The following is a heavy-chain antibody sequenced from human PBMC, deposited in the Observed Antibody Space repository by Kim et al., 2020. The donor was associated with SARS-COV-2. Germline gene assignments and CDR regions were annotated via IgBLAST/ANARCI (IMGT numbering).Heavy chain of an antibody. CDR3: ARDCEMSEDYGDYLDY. CDR1: GFTFSSYA. V-gene: IGHV3-30*04. CDR2: ISYDGSNK. D-gene: IGHD4-17*01. Sequence: GGSLRLSCAASGFTFSSYAMHWVRQAPGKGLEWVAVISYDGSNKYYADSVKGRFTISRDNSKNTLYLQMNSLRAEDTAVYYCARDCEMSEDYGDYLDYWGQGTLVTVSS. J-gene: IGHJ4*02.